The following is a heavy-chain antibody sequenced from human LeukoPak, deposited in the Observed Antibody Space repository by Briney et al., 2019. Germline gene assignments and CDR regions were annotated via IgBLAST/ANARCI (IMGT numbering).Heavy chain of an antibody. Sequence: SETLSLTCAVYGGSFSGYYWSWIRQPPGKGLEWIGEINHSGSTNYNPSLKSRVTISVDTSKNQFSLKLSSVTAADTAVYYCARGERGDSSSWYDYWGQGTLVTVSS. D-gene: IGHD6-13*01. CDR2: INHSGST. CDR1: GGSFSGYY. CDR3: ARGERGDSSSWYDY. V-gene: IGHV4-34*01. J-gene: IGHJ4*02.